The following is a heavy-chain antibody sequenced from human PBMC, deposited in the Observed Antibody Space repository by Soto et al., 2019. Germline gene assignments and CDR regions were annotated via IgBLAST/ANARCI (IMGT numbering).Heavy chain of an antibody. CDR2: ISPYNGYT. CDR1: GYVFINFG. Sequence: RASVKVSCKASGYVFINFGISWVRQVPGKGLEWMGWISPYNGYTKDAQKFQGRLGMTIETSTTTSYLELRSLRSDDTAVYYCARLIPAGEFGVVPPSYYAMDVWGRGTTVTVSS. V-gene: IGHV1-18*04. CDR3: ARLIPAGEFGVVPPSYYAMDV. J-gene: IGHJ6*02. D-gene: IGHD2-2*01.